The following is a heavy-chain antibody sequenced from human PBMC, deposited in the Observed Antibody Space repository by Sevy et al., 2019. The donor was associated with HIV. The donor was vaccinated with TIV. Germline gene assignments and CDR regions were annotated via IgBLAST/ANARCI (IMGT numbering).Heavy chain of an antibody. Sequence: GGSLRLSCAASGFTFSSYAMNWVRQAPGKGLEWVSGISGSGGSGDKTNYADSVKGRFTNSRDDSKNSLYLQLNSLRAEDTAIYYCARKYDSSGYFDYWGQGTLVTVSS. CDR2: ISGSGGSGDKT. CDR3: ARKYDSSGYFDY. CDR1: GFTFSSYA. V-gene: IGHV3-23*01. D-gene: IGHD3-22*01. J-gene: IGHJ4*02.